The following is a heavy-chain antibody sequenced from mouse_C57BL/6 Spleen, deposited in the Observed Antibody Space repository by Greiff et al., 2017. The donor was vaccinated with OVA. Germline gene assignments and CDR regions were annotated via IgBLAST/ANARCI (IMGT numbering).Heavy chain of an antibody. CDR3: ARGGDCGNHFYAMDY. D-gene: IGHD2-1*01. J-gene: IGHJ4*01. V-gene: IGHV1-55*01. Sequence: QVQLQQPGAELVKPGASVKMSCKASGYTFTSYWITWVKQRPGQGLEWIGDIYPGSGSTNYNEKFKSKATLTVDTSSSTAYMQLSSLTSEDSAVYYCARGGDCGNHFYAMDYWGQGTSVTVSS. CDR2: IYPGSGST. CDR1: GYTFTSYW.